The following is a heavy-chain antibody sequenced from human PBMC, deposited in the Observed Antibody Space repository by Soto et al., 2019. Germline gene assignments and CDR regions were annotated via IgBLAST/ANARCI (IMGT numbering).Heavy chain of an antibody. Sequence: GASVKVSCKASGYTFTGYYMHWVRQAPGQGLEWMGWINPNSGGTNYAQKFQGRVTMTMDTSISAAYMELSRLRSDDTAVYYCARDLGHGDETRDYWGQGTLVTVSS. D-gene: IGHD7-27*01. CDR2: INPNSGGT. V-gene: IGHV1-2*02. J-gene: IGHJ4*02. CDR1: GYTFTGYY. CDR3: ARDLGHGDETRDY.